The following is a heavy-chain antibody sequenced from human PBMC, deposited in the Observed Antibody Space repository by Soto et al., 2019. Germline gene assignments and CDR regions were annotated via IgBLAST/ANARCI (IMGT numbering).Heavy chain of an antibody. Sequence: QITLKESGPTLVKPTQTLTLTCTFSGFSLTTSGVGVGWIRQPPGKALEWLALIFWDDDKRYSPSLKSRLTITXXXXXXXVVLXMXNXDPXDTATYYCASSSGYRIFDCWGQGTLVTVSS. CDR2: IFWDDDK. V-gene: IGHV2-5*02. J-gene: IGHJ4*02. CDR3: ASSSGYRIFDC. D-gene: IGHD3-22*01. CDR1: GFSLTTSGVG.